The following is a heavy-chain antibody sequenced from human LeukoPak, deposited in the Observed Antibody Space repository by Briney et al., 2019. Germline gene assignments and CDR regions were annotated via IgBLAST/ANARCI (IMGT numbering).Heavy chain of an antibody. CDR3: ARVYCSSTSCFTFDY. J-gene: IGHJ4*02. D-gene: IGHD2-2*02. CDR1: GGSFSTYF. CDR2: INHNGST. Sequence: PSETLSLTCAVYGGSFSTYFWTWIRQPPGKGLEWIAEINHNGSTNYNPSLKSRVTISVDTSKNQFSLKLSSVTAADTAIYYCARVYCSSTSCFTFDYWGQGTLVTVSS. V-gene: IGHV4-34*01.